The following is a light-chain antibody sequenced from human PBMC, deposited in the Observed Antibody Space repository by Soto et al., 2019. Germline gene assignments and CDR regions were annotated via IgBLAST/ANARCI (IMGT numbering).Light chain of an antibody. CDR3: QQYNNWLIT. CDR1: QSVSSN. Sequence: EIVMTQSPATLSVSPGERATLSCRASQSVSSNLAWYQQKPGQAPRLLIYGASTRATGIQARFRGSGSGTEFTLTISSLQSEDFAVYYCQQYNNWLITFGQGTRLEIK. V-gene: IGKV3-15*01. CDR2: GAS. J-gene: IGKJ5*01.